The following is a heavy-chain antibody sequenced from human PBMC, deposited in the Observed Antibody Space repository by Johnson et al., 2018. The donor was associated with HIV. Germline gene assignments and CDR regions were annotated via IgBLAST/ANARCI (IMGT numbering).Heavy chain of an antibody. J-gene: IGHJ3*02. CDR3: AKVRRPGGVRDVFDI. V-gene: IGHV3-9*01. D-gene: IGHD2-8*02. CDR2: ISWNSGSI. CDR1: GFTYDDYA. Sequence: LLVESGGGLVQPGRSLRLSCAASGFTYDDYAMHWVRQAPGKGLEWVSGISWNSGSIGYADSVKGRFSISRDNGKNSLYLQMNSLRDEDTAVYYCAKVRRPGGVRDVFDIWGQGTMVTVSS.